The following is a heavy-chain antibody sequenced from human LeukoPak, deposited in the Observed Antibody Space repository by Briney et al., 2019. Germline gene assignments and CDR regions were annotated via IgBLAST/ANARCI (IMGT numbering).Heavy chain of an antibody. Sequence: GGSLRLSCAASGFTFSSYAMHWVRQAPGKGLEWVAVISYDGSNKYYADSVKGRFTISRDNSKNTLYLQMNSLRAEDTAVYYCARVRDRSSGWYCLYYFDYWGQGTLVTVSS. CDR2: ISYDGSNK. CDR3: ARVRDRSSGWYCLYYFDY. D-gene: IGHD6-19*01. V-gene: IGHV3-30*04. J-gene: IGHJ4*02. CDR1: GFTFSSYA.